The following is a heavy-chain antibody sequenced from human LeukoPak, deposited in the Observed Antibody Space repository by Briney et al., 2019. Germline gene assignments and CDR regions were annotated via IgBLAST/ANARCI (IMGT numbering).Heavy chain of an antibody. CDR2: INHSGST. J-gene: IGHJ3*02. CDR1: GGSFSGYY. CDR3: ARDGIVGTIARSSFDM. D-gene: IGHD1-26*01. V-gene: IGHV4-34*01. Sequence: KPSETLSLTCAVYGGSFSGYYWSWIRQPPGKGLEWIGEINHSGSTNYNPSLKSRVTISVDTSKNQFSLKLSSVTAADTAVYYCARDGIVGTIARSSFDMWGQGTVVTVSS.